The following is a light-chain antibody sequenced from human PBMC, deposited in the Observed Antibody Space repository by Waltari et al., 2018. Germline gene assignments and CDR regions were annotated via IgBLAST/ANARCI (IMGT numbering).Light chain of an antibody. Sequence: DIQMTQSPSSLSASVGDRVTITCRASQSIASFFNWYQQKPGTAPKLLIYGASSLQSGVPSRFSGSGSGTDFTLTISAIHREDGATYYCQQNYISPWTFGQGTKVEIK. CDR3: QQNYISPWT. CDR1: QSIASF. V-gene: IGKV1-39*01. J-gene: IGKJ1*01. CDR2: GAS.